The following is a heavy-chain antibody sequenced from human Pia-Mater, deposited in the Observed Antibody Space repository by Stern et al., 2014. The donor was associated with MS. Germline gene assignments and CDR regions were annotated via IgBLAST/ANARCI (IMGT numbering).Heavy chain of an antibody. V-gene: IGHV4-30-4*01. CDR2: IYYSGST. D-gene: IGHD3/OR15-3a*01. CDR3: AREGPRTGTLVY. Sequence: QVQLQESGPGLVKPSPTLSLTCTVSGGSISSGDYYWSWIRQPPGKGLEGIGYIYYSGSTYYNPSLKSRVTISVDTSKNQFSLKLSSVTAADTAVYYCAREGPRTGTLVYWGQGTLVTVSS. CDR1: GGSISSGDYY. J-gene: IGHJ4*02.